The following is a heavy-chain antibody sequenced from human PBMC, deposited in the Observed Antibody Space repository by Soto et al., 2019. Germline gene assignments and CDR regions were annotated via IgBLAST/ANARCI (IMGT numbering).Heavy chain of an antibody. V-gene: IGHV4-59*01. CDR1: GGSISIYY. CDR3: TTDSRDIVLVPAAIQVDY. D-gene: IGHD2-2*01. Sequence: SETLSLTCTVSGGSISIYYWCWIRQPPGKGLEWIGCVHYSGSTNYNPSLKGRVTISLDTSKNQFSLKLSSVTAADTAVYYCTTDSRDIVLVPAAIQVDYWGQGTLVTVSS. J-gene: IGHJ4*02. CDR2: VHYSGST.